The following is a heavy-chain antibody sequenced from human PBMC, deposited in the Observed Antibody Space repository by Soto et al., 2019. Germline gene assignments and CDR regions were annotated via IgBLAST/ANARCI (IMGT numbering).Heavy chain of an antibody. CDR2: ITSGGSTK. Sequence: PGGSLRLSCAASGFTFSSYEMNWVRQAPGKGLEWVSYITSGGSTKYYADSVKGRFTISRDNAKNSLYLQMNSLRAEDTAVYYCARDENYGGLSWGQGTLVTVSS. J-gene: IGHJ4*02. CDR1: GFTFSSYE. D-gene: IGHD1-7*01. V-gene: IGHV3-48*03. CDR3: ARDENYGGLS.